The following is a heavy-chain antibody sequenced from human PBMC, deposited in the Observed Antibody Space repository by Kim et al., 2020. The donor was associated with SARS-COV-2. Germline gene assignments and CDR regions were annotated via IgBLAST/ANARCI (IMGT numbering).Heavy chain of an antibody. CDR3: ARATDFYYGSGRTLVFGAFDI. V-gene: IGHV3-13*01. D-gene: IGHD3-10*01. Sequence: GGSLRLSCAASGFTFSSYDMHWVRQATGKGLEWVSAIGTAGDTYYPGSVKGRFTISRENAKNSLYLQMNSLRAGDTAVYYCARATDFYYGSGRTLVFGAFDIWGQGTMVTVSS. CDR1: GFTFSSYD. CDR2: IGTAGDT. J-gene: IGHJ3*02.